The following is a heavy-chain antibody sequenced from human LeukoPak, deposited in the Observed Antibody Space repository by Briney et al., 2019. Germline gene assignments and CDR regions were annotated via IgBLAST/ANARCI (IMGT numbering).Heavy chain of an antibody. D-gene: IGHD2/OR15-2a*01. CDR1: GFSFSSYS. Sequence: GGSLRLSCAASGFSFSSYSINWVRQAPGKGLEWVSYISGDGNAKHYTDSVKGRFTISRDNAKNALYLQMNSLRAEDTAVYFCARDYVYAYDYWGQGTLVTVSS. CDR3: ARDYVYAYDY. V-gene: IGHV3-48*01. CDR2: ISGDGNAK. J-gene: IGHJ4*02.